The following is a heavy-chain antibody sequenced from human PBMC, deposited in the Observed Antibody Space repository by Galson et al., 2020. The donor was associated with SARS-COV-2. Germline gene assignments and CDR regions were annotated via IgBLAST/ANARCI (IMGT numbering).Heavy chain of an antibody. Sequence: ASVKVSCKVSGYTLTELSIHWVRQAPGKGLEWMGGFDPEDGETIYAQKFQGRVTMTEDTSTDTAYMELSSLRSEDTAVYYCATGISGYSSSWYRGWRYWFDPWGQGTLVTVSS. CDR3: ATGISGYSSSWYRGWRYWFDP. CDR2: FDPEDGET. D-gene: IGHD6-13*01. CDR1: GYTLTELS. V-gene: IGHV1-24*01. J-gene: IGHJ5*02.